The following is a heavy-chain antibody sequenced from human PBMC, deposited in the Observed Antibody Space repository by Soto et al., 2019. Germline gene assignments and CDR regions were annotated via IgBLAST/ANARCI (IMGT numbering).Heavy chain of an antibody. V-gene: IGHV3-23*01. J-gene: IGHJ5*02. Sequence: GGSLRLSCAASGFTFSSYAMSWVRQAPGKGLEWVSAISGSGGSTYYADSVKGRFTISRDNSKNTLYLQMNSLRAEDTAVYYCAKSYDILTGYYHVPLLDPWGQGTLVIVSS. D-gene: IGHD3-9*01. CDR3: AKSYDILTGYYHVPLLDP. CDR1: GFTFSSYA. CDR2: ISGSGGST.